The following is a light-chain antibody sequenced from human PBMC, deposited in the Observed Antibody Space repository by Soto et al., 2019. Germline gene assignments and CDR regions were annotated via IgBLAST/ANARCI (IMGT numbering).Light chain of an antibody. CDR1: SSDVGGYNY. V-gene: IGLV2-14*01. CDR2: DVS. J-gene: IGLJ2*01. CDR3: SSYTSSSARV. Sequence: QSALTQPASVSGSPGQSITISCTGTSSDVGGYNYVSWYQQHPGKAPKLMIYDVSNRPSGVSNRFFGSKSGNTASLTISGLQAEDEADYYCSSYTSSSARVFGGGTKVTVL.